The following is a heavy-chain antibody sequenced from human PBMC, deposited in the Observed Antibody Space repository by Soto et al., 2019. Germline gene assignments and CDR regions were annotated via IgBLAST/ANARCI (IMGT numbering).Heavy chain of an antibody. J-gene: IGHJ1*01. CDR1: GGSISGYY. D-gene: IGHD3-22*01. CDR2: IYYRGST. V-gene: IGHV4-59*01. Sequence: PSETLAPTCTVSGGSISGYYWSWIRQPPGKGLEWIGYIYYRGSTNYNPSLKSRVTISVDTSKKQFSLKLSSVTAADTAVYYCARSLPHYDRAGYREYFQYWGQGTLVTVS. CDR3: ARSLPHYDRAGYREYFQY.